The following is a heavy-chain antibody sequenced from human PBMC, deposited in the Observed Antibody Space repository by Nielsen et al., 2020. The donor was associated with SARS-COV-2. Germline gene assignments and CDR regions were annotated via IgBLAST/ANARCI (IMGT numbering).Heavy chain of an antibody. CDR3: ARGLTGYCSSTSCYVGWFDP. Sequence: WVRQAPGQGLEWMGIINPSGGSTSYAQEFQGRVTMTRDTSTSTVYMELSSLRSEDTAVYYCARGLTGYCSSTSCYVGWFDPWGQGTLVTVSS. V-gene: IGHV1-46*01. D-gene: IGHD2-2*01. CDR2: INPSGGST. J-gene: IGHJ5*02.